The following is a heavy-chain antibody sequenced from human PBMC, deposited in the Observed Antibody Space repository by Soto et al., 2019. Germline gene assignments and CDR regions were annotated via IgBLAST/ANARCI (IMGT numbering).Heavy chain of an antibody. J-gene: IGHJ3*02. CDR2: IKQDGSEK. Sequence: GGSLRLSCAASGFTFSSYWMSWVRQAPGKGLEWVANIKQDGSEKYYVDSVKGRFTISRDNAKNSLYLQMNSLRAEDTAVYYCAREFGVTMVRGYDAFDIWGQGTMVTVSS. CDR3: AREFGVTMVRGYDAFDI. D-gene: IGHD3-10*01. CDR1: GFTFSSYW. V-gene: IGHV3-7*01.